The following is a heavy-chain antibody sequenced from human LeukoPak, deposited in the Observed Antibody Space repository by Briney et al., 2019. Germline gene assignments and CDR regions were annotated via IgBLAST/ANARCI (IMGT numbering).Heavy chain of an antibody. J-gene: IGHJ6*03. CDR2: INPSGGST. Sequence: ASVKVSCKASGYTFTSDYMHSVRQSPGQRVEWMGIINPSGGSTSYAQKFQGRVTMTTDTSTSTAYMALRSLRSDDTAVYYCARVQGANIAAAVKGFSAYYYMDVWGKGTTVTDSS. CDR3: ARVQGANIAAAVKGFSAYYYMDV. CDR1: GYTFTSDY. V-gene: IGHV1-46*01. D-gene: IGHD6-13*01.